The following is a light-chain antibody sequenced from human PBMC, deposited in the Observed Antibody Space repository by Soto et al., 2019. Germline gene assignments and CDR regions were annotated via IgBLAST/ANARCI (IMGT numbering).Light chain of an antibody. J-gene: IGLJ3*02. CDR2: GVD. Sequence: QSALTQPASVSGSPGQSIAISCTGTSSDVGSYNYVSWYQQHPGKAPKLMIYGVDYRPSGVSDRFSGSKSGNTDSLTISGLQAEDEADYYFTSLTTSDSWVFGGGTKLTVL. V-gene: IGLV2-14*01. CDR3: TSLTTSDSWV. CDR1: SSDVGSYNY.